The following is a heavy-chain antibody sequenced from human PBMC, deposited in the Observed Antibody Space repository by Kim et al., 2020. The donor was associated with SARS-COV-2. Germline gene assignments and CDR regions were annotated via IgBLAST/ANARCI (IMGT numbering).Heavy chain of an antibody. CDR2: IIHSGST. V-gene: IGHV4-34*01. CDR1: GGSFSDYY. D-gene: IGHD3-16*01. J-gene: IGHJ6*02. CDR3: SKGRGNYYYYGMDV. Sequence: SETLSLTCAVYGGSFSDYYWSWIRQPPGKGLEWIGEIIHSGSTNYNPSLKSRVTISLDTSKNQFSLKLRSMTAADTAVYYCSKGRGNYYYYGMDVWGQGTTVTVSS.